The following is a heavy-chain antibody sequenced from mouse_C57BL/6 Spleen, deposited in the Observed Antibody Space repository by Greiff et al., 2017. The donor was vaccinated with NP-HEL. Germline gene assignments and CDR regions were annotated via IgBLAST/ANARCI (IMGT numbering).Heavy chain of an antibody. J-gene: IGHJ2*01. CDR2: IHPNSGST. CDR3: ARSYYGSSWGGY. CDR1: GYTFTSYW. V-gene: IGHV1-64*01. D-gene: IGHD1-1*01. Sequence: VQLQQPGAELVKPGASVKLSCKASGYTFTSYWMHWVKQRPGQGLEWIGMIHPNSGSTNYNEKFKSKATLTVDKSSSTAYMQLSSLTSEDSAVYYCARSYYGSSWGGYWGQGTTLTVSS.